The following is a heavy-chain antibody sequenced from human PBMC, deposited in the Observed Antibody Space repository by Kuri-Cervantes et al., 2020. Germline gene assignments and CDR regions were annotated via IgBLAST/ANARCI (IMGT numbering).Heavy chain of an antibody. CDR2: MKQDGSEK. D-gene: IGHD4/OR15-4a*01. CDR1: GFTFSSYW. CDR3: ARGRRCSEYLDYFDY. J-gene: IGHJ4*02. Sequence: GGSLSLLCGACGFTFSSYWMSWVRQAPGKGVEGVANMKQDGSEKYYVDSVKGRFTISRDNAKNSLYLQMNSLRAEDTAVYYCARGRRCSEYLDYFDYWGQGTLVTVSS. V-gene: IGHV3-7*01.